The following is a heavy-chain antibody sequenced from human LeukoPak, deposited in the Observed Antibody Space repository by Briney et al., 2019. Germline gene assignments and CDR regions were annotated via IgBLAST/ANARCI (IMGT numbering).Heavy chain of an antibody. V-gene: IGHV1-69*13. Sequence: ASVKVSCKASVGTFRCSALSWVRQAPGQGHEWVGHIILMFGTTTYAQKFQGRVTITADESTRTVHMELNSLTSDDTAIYYCTRDEHKGSATFNYWGQGTLVIVSS. CDR3: TRDEHKGSATFNY. CDR1: VGTFRCSA. J-gene: IGHJ4*02. CDR2: IILMFGTT. D-gene: IGHD3-10*01.